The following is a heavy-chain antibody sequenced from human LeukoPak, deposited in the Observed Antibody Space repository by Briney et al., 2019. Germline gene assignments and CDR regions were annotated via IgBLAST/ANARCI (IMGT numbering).Heavy chain of an antibody. CDR3: ARVVGARIFDY. Sequence: LSLTCTVSGGSISSFYWSWIRQAPGKGLEWVSGISWNSGSIGYADSVKGRFTISRDNAKNSLYLQMNSLRAEDMALYYCARVVGARIFDYWGQGTLVTVSS. CDR2: ISWNSGSI. V-gene: IGHV3-9*03. CDR1: GGSISSFY. J-gene: IGHJ4*02. D-gene: IGHD1-26*01.